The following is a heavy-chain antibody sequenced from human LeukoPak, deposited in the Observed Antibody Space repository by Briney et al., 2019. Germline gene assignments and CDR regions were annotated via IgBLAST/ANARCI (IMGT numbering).Heavy chain of an antibody. D-gene: IGHD6-6*01. CDR2: INHNGST. V-gene: IGHV4-34*01. CDR3: ASVAAQSSSAGVRANSHYYSMDV. J-gene: IGHJ6*03. CDR1: GGSFSGYY. Sequence: PSETLSLTRAVYGGSFSGYYWSWIRHPPGKGLEGIGEINHNGSTNYNPSLKRRVTISVDTSKNQFSLKLPSVTAADTAVYYCASVAAQSSSAGVRANSHYYSMDVWGKGTTVTVSS.